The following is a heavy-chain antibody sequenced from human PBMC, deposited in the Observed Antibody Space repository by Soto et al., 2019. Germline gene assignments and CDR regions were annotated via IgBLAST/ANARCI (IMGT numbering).Heavy chain of an antibody. Sequence: GSLRLSCAASGFTFSSYGMHWVRQAPGKGLEWVAVIWYDGTNKFYADSVKGRFTISRDNSKNTLYLQMTSLRAEDTAVYYCARDDIVVVPAAGAHNWFDPWGQGTLVTVSS. CDR1: GFTFSSYG. CDR2: IWYDGTNK. D-gene: IGHD2-2*01. CDR3: ARDDIVVVPAAGAHNWFDP. V-gene: IGHV3-33*01. J-gene: IGHJ5*02.